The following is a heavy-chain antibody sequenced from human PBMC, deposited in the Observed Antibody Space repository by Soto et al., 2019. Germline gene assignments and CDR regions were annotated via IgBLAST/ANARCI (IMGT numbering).Heavy chain of an antibody. CDR2: INPSGGST. V-gene: IGHV1-46*01. Sequence: QVQLVQSGAEVKKPGASVKVSCKASGYTFTDYYIHWVRQAPGQGLEWMGMINPSGGSTDYAQKFRGRGTMTRDTSTGTVYMELSSLRSEDTAVYYCARPPFPGCINAVCYPFDYWGQGTLLTVSS. CDR3: ARPPFPGCINAVCYPFDY. J-gene: IGHJ4*02. CDR1: GYTFTDYY. D-gene: IGHD2-8*01.